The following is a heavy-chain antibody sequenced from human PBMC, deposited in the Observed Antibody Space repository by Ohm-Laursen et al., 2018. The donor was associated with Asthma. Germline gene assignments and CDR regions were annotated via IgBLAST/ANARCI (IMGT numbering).Heavy chain of an antibody. CDR1: GFTFSNAW. CDR2: IKSKTDGGTT. V-gene: IGHV3-15*01. CDR3: TTDTRTYCYDSSGYYYVGNP. J-gene: IGHJ5*02. D-gene: IGHD3-22*01. Sequence: GSLRLSCTASGFTFSNAWMSWVRQAPGKGLEWVGRIKSKTDGGTTDYAAPVKGRFTISRDDSKNTLYLQMNSLKTEDTAVYYCTTDTRTYCYDSSGYYYVGNPWGQGTLVTVSS.